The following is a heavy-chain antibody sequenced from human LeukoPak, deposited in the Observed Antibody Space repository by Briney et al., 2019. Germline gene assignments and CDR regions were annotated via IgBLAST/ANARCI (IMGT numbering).Heavy chain of an antibody. V-gene: IGHV4-61*01. CDR3: ARGRMATRIDI. D-gene: IGHD5-24*01. CDR2: IYNTGST. Sequence: SETLSLTCTVSGVTVSSAFFNIYYWGWIRQPPGKGLEWIGYIYNTGSTTYDPSLRSRVTISVGTSKNQFSLKLNSVTAADTAVYYCARGRMATRIDIWGRGTLVTVSS. J-gene: IGHJ2*01. CDR1: GVTVSSAFFNIYY.